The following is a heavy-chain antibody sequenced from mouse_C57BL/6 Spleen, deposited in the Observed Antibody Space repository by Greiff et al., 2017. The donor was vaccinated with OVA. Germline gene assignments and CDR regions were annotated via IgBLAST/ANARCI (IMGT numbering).Heavy chain of an antibody. Sequence: EVMLQQSGPELVKPGASVKISCKASGYTFTDYYMNWVKQSHGKSLEWIGDINPNNGGTSYNQKFKGKATLTVDKSSSTAYMELRSLTSEDSAVYYCARDDYVFDYWGQGTTLTVSS. J-gene: IGHJ2*01. CDR3: ARDDYVFDY. D-gene: IGHD2-4*01. CDR1: GYTFTDYY. V-gene: IGHV1-26*01. CDR2: INPNNGGT.